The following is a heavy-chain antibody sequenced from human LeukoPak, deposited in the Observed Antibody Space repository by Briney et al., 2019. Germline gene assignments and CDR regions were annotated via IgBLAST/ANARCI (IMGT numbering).Heavy chain of an antibody. CDR3: AKENAAGRGGIYYFDY. CDR2: ISWNSGSI. J-gene: IGHJ4*02. Sequence: GGSLRLSCAASGFTFDDYAMHWVRQAPGKGLEWVSGISWNSGSIGYADSVKGRFTISRDNAKNSLYLQMNSLRAEDTALYYCAKENAAGRGGIYYFDYWGQGTLVTVSS. D-gene: IGHD6-13*01. V-gene: IGHV3-9*01. CDR1: GFTFDDYA.